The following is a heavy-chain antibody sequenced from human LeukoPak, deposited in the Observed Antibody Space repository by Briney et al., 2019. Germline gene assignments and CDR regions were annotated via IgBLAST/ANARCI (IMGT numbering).Heavy chain of an antibody. CDR1: GGSITVYY. J-gene: IGHJ4*02. D-gene: IGHD6-6*01. V-gene: IGHV4-59*12. Sequence: DTEALTWSVGGGSITVYYGNWSRQSKGKGVEWIGSISYSGSTNYNPSLKSRVTISIDTSKNRFSLKVSSVIAADTAMYYCARGGSRSYTSSTLDYWGQGTLVTVSS. CDR3: ARGGSRSYTSSTLDY. CDR2: ISYSGST.